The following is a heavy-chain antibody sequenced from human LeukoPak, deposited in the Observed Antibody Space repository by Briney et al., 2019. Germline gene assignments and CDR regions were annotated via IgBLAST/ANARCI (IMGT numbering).Heavy chain of an antibody. Sequence: ASVKVSCKASGYTFTGYYMHWVRQAPGQGLEWMGWISAYNGNTNYAQKLQGRVTMTTDTSTSTAYMELRSLRSDDTAVYYCARVWSSAFDIWGQGTMVTVSS. D-gene: IGHD3-10*01. V-gene: IGHV1-18*04. CDR3: ARVWSSAFDI. CDR1: GYTFTGYY. J-gene: IGHJ3*02. CDR2: ISAYNGNT.